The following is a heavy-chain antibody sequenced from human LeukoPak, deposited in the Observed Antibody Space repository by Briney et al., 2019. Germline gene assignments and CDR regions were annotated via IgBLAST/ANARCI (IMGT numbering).Heavy chain of an antibody. CDR2: INHSGST. V-gene: IGHV4-34*01. CDR3: AREYCSGGSCYSGMYYFDY. Sequence: PETLSLTCAVYGGSFSGYYWSWIRQPPGKGLEGIGEINHSGSTNYNPSLKSRVTISVDTSKNQFSLKLSSVTAADTAVYYCAREYCSGGSCYSGMYYFDYWGQGTLVTVSS. CDR1: GGSFSGYY. J-gene: IGHJ4*02. D-gene: IGHD2-15*01.